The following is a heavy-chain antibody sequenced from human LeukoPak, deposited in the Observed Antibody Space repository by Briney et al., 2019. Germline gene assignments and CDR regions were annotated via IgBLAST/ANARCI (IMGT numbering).Heavy chain of an antibody. Sequence: GGSLRLSCAASGFTVSSNYMSWVRQAPGKGLEWVSVIYSGGSTYYADSVKGRFTISRDNSKNTLYLQMKSLSAEDTAVYYCSRDQESGYYVSGGGFDYWDQGTLVTVSS. CDR1: GFTVSSNY. CDR3: SRDQESGYYVSGGGFDY. D-gene: IGHD3-10*01. V-gene: IGHV3-66*01. J-gene: IGHJ4*02. CDR2: IYSGGST.